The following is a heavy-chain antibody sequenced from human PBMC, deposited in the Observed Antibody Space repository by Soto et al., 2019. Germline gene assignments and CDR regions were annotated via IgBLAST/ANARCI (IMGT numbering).Heavy chain of an antibody. Sequence: GASVKVSCKASGYTFTSYGISWVRQAPGQGLEWMGWISAYNGNTNYAQKLQGRVTMTTDTSTSTAYMELRSLRSDDTAVYYCARVGRGITMIVVDQGSDYWGQGTLVTVSS. D-gene: IGHD3-22*01. CDR1: GYTFTSYG. CDR2: ISAYNGNT. J-gene: IGHJ4*02. V-gene: IGHV1-18*01. CDR3: ARVGRGITMIVVDQGSDY.